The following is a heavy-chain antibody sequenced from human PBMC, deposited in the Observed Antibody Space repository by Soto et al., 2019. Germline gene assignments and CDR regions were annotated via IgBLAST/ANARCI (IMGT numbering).Heavy chain of an antibody. CDR1: GFTFSSYA. V-gene: IGHV3-23*01. CDR2: ISGSGGST. CDR3: AKDYGPNTMIVVVSPFDI. Sequence: GGSLRLSCAASGFTFSSYAMSWVRQAPGKGLEWVSAISGSGGSTYYADSVKGRFTISRDNSKNTLYLQMNSLRAEDTAVYYCAKDYGPNTMIVVVSPFDIWGQGTMVTVSS. D-gene: IGHD3-22*01. J-gene: IGHJ3*02.